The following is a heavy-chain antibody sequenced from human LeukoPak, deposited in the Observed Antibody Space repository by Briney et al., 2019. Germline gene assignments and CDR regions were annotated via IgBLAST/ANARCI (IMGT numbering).Heavy chain of an antibody. CDR2: ISGNGGYT. CDR1: GFTFSNYD. Sequence: GGSLRLSCADSGFTFSNYDMSWVRQAPGKGLEWVSTISGNGGYTYYVDSVRGRFTISRDNSKNTLCLQMNSLRAEDTAVYYCARLSGDSLDLDYWGQGTLVTVSS. D-gene: IGHD4-17*01. CDR3: ARLSGDSLDLDY. V-gene: IGHV3-23*01. J-gene: IGHJ4*02.